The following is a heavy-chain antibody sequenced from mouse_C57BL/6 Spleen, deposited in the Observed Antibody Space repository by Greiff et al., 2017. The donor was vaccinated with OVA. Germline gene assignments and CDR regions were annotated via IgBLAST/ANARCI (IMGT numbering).Heavy chain of an antibody. CDR2: ISDGGSYT. CDR1: GFTFSSYA. Sequence: EVKLVESGGGLVKPGGSLKLSCAASGFTFSSYAMSWVRQTPEKRLEWVATISDGGSYTYYPDNVKGRFTISRDNAKNNLYLQMSHLKSEDTAMYYCARTITTEVGGYFDYWGQGTTLTVSS. J-gene: IGHJ2*01. CDR3: ARTITTEVGGYFDY. V-gene: IGHV5-4*03. D-gene: IGHD1-1*01.